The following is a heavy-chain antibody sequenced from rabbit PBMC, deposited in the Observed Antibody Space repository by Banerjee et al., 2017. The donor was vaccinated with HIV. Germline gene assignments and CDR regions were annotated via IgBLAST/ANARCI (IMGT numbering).Heavy chain of an antibody. CDR3: ARAGGFENYFNL. D-gene: IGHD1-1*01. V-gene: IGHV1S45*01. CDR2: IVAGSSGST. Sequence: QEQLVESGGGLVQPEGSLTLTCKASGFTLSSSYYMCWVRQAPGKGLEWIGCIVAGSSGSTYYASWAKGRFTISKASSTTVTLQMTSLTAADTATYFCARAGGFENYFNLWGQGTLVTDS. CDR1: GFTLSSSYY. J-gene: IGHJ4*01.